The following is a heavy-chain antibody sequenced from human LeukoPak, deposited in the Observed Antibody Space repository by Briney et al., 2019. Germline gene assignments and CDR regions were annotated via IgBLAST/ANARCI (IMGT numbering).Heavy chain of an antibody. V-gene: IGHV4-59*01. CDR2: IYYSGTT. CDR1: GGSISNYY. J-gene: IGHJ4*02. CDR3: ARVHGNWNFPPGFYFDY. D-gene: IGHD1-7*01. Sequence: KPSETLSLTCTVSGGSISNYYWSWIRQPPGKGLEWIGYIYYSGTTNYSPSLKSRVTISVDTSKNQFSLKLSSVTAADTAVYYCARVHGNWNFPPGFYFDYWGQGTLVTVSS.